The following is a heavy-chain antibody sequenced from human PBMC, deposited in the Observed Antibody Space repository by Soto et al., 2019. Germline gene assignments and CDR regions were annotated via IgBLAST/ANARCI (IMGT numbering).Heavy chain of an antibody. CDR2: IYYSGST. D-gene: IGHD6-6*01. Sequence: SETLSLTCTVSGGSISSSSYYWGWIRQPPGKGQEWIGSIYYSGSTYYNPSLKSRVTISVDTSKNQFSLKLSSVTAADTAVYYCARAQYSSSTGVWFDPWGQGTLVTVSS. CDR1: GGSISSSSYY. J-gene: IGHJ5*02. CDR3: ARAQYSSSTGVWFDP. V-gene: IGHV4-39*01.